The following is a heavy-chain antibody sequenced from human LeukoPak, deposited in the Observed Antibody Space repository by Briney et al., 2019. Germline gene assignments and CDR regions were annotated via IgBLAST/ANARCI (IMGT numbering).Heavy chain of an antibody. Sequence: GASVKVSCKASGYTFTAYYMHWVRQAPGQGLEWMGWINPNSGGTNYAQKFQGRVTMTRDTSINTAYMELSSLRSEDTAVYYCATLQLVRFVLRFQHWGQGTLVTVSS. J-gene: IGHJ1*01. CDR2: INPNSGGT. D-gene: IGHD6-13*01. CDR1: GYTFTAYY. V-gene: IGHV1-2*02. CDR3: ATLQLVRFVLRFQH.